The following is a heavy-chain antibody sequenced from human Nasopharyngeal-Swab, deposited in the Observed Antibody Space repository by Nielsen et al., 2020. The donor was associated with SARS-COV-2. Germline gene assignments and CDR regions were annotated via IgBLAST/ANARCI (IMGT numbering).Heavy chain of an antibody. J-gene: IGHJ6*02. D-gene: IGHD3-3*01. CDR3: AREPDGNLFRLVERLSSPVYGMDV. Sequence: ASVKVSCKASGYSFRSYGINWVRQAPGQGLEWMGWISVYNADTNYAQKLQGRVSMTTDTSTSTAYLELRILRSDDTAVYYCAREPDGNLFRLVERLSSPVYGMDVWGQGTTVTVSS. CDR1: GYSFRSYG. CDR2: ISVYNADT. V-gene: IGHV1-18*01.